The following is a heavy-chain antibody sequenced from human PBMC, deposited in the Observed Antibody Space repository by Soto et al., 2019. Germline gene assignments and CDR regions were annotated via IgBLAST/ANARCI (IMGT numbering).Heavy chain of an antibody. CDR2: ISSSSSYI. J-gene: IGHJ4*02. D-gene: IGHD3-3*01. CDR3: ARDSPGLLSRALDY. V-gene: IGHV3-21*01. CDR1: GFTFSSYS. Sequence: LRLSCAASGFTFSSYSMNWVRQAPGKGLEWVSSISSSSSYIYYADSVKGRFTISRDNAKNSLYLQMNSLRAEDTAVYYCARDSPGLLSRALDYWGQGTLVTVSS.